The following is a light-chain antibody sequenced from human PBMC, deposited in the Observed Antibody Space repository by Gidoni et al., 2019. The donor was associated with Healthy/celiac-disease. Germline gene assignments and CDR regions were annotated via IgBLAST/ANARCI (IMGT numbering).Light chain of an antibody. Sequence: DIVMTQSPDYLAVSLGARATINCTSSQSVLDSSNNKNYLAWYQQKPGQPPKLRIYWASTRESGVPDRFSGSGSGTDFTLTISSLKAGDVAVYYCQQYYSTPRTFGGGTKVEIK. CDR1: QSVLDSSNNKNY. V-gene: IGKV4-1*01. CDR3: QQYYSTPRT. CDR2: WAS. J-gene: IGKJ4*01.